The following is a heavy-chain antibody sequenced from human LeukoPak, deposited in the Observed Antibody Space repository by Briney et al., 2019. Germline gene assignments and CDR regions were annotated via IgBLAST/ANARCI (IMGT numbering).Heavy chain of an antibody. Sequence: GGFLRLSCAASGFTFSSYWMSWVRQAPGKGLEWVANIKQDGSDKYYVDSVKGRFSISKDNAKNLLFLEMSSLRAEDTAVYYCAREYDFWRYLDYWGQGILVTVSS. CDR1: GFTFSSYW. V-gene: IGHV3-7*01. D-gene: IGHD3-3*01. CDR2: IKQDGSDK. CDR3: AREYDFWRYLDY. J-gene: IGHJ4*02.